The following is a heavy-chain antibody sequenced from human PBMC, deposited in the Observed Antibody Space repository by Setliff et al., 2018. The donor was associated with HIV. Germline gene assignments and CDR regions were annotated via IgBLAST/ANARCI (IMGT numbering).Heavy chain of an antibody. CDR1: GDSFSGTSFY. D-gene: IGHD6-13*01. CDR2: IHFSGST. V-gene: IGHV4-39*01. J-gene: IGHJ6*03. CDR3: ARQGGFSSSYYPRNYVDV. Sequence: SETLSLTCTVSGDSFSGTSFYWGWIRQPPGKGLEWIGSIHFSGSTWYTQSLKSRVTIWVDTSKNQFSLKLSPVTAADTAVYYCARQGGFSSSYYPRNYVDVWGKGTTVTVSS.